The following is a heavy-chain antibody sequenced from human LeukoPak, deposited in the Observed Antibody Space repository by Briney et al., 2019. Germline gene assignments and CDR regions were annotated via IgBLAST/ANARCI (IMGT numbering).Heavy chain of an antibody. D-gene: IGHD3-3*01. CDR1: GGSFSGYY. CDR3: ARLVSMQYSEYYDFWSGYLYYYYYYMDV. J-gene: IGHJ6*03. Sequence: SETLSLTCAVSGGSFSGYYWSWIRQPPGKGLEWIWEINHSGSTNYNPALKSRVIISVDTSKNQFSLKLSTGTAADTAVYYCARLVSMQYSEYYDFWSGYLYYYYYYMDVWGTGTPVTASS. V-gene: IGHV4-34*01. CDR2: INHSGST.